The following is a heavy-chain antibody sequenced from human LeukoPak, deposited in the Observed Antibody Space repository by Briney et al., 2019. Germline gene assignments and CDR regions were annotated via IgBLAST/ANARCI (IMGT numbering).Heavy chain of an antibody. CDR2: INPNSGGT. D-gene: IGHD3-3*01. V-gene: IGHV1-2*02. CDR1: GYTFTGYY. Sequence: ASVKVSCKASGYTFTGYYMHWVRQAPGQGLEWMGWINPNSGGTNYAQKLQGRVTMTTDTSTSTAYMGLRSLRSDDTAVYYCARVPSMVTIFGVVISLDYWGQGTLVTVSS. J-gene: IGHJ4*02. CDR3: ARVPSMVTIFGVVISLDY.